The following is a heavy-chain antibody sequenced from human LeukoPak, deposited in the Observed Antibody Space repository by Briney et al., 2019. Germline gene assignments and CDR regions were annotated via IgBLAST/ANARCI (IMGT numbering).Heavy chain of an antibody. D-gene: IGHD6-19*01. V-gene: IGHV1-18*04. J-gene: IGHJ4*02. CDR2: ISAYNGNT. CDR3: ARDRSSGWYPPPFDY. Sequence: ASVKVSCKASGYTFTSYGISWVRQAPGQGLEWMGWISAYNGNTNYAQKLQGRVTMTTDTSTSTAYMELRSLRSDDTAVYYCARDRSSGWYPPPFDYWGQGTLVTVSS. CDR1: GYTFTSYG.